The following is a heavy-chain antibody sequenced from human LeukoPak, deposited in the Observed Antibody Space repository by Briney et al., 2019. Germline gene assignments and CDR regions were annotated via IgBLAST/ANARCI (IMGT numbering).Heavy chain of an antibody. CDR2: INPSSGST. J-gene: IGHJ4*02. Sequence: ASVKVSCKASGYTFTSYYMHWVRQAPGQGLEWMGIINPSSGSTSYAQKCQVRVTMTRDTSTSTVYMELSSLRSEDADVYYCASPGEKDYYFDYWGQGTLVTVSS. CDR3: ASPGEKDYYFDY. V-gene: IGHV1-46*01. D-gene: IGHD3-16*01. CDR1: GYTFTSYY.